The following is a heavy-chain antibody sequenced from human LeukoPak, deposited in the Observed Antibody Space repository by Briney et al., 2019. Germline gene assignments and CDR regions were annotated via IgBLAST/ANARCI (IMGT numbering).Heavy chain of an antibody. Sequence: GASVNVSCKASGYTFTSYAMHWVRQAPGQRLEWMGWINAGNGNTKYSQKFQGRVTITRDTSASTAYMELSSLRSEDTAVYYCARELMGSSWYQNWGQGTLVTVSS. CDR3: ARELMGSSWYQN. D-gene: IGHD6-13*01. V-gene: IGHV1-3*01. J-gene: IGHJ4*02. CDR2: INAGNGNT. CDR1: GYTFTSYA.